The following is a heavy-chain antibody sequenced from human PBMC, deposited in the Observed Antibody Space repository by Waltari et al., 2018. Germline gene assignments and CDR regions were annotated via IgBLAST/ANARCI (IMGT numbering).Heavy chain of an antibody. D-gene: IGHD2-21*01. CDR2: IYSGGST. CDR3: ARERAVIAKKTGRDYYYYMDV. CDR1: GFTVSSNY. Sequence: EVQLVETGGGLIQPGGSLRLSCAASGFTVSSNYMSWVRRAPGKGLEWVSVIYSGGSTYYADSVKGRFTISRDNSKNTLYLQMNSLRAEDTAVYYCARERAVIAKKTGRDYYYYMDVWGKGTTVTVSS. V-gene: IGHV3-53*02. J-gene: IGHJ6*03.